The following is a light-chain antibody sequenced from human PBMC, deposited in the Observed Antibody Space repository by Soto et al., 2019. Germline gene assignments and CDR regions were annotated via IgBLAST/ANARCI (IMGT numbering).Light chain of an antibody. V-gene: IGKV3-11*01. CDR1: QSVSSY. CDR3: QQYGDSRLT. J-gene: IGKJ4*01. Sequence: EIVLTQSPATLSLSPGERATLSCRASQSVSSYLAWYQQKPGQAPRLLIYDASNRATGIPARFSGSGSGTDFTLTISGLEPEDFAVYYCQQYGDSRLTFGGGTKVDIK. CDR2: DAS.